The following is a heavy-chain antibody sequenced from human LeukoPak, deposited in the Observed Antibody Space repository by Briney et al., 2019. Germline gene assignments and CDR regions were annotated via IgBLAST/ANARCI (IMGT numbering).Heavy chain of an antibody. CDR2: IYPGDSDT. D-gene: IGHD2-2*02. CDR1: GYSFSRNW. Sequence: GESLKISCKGSGYSFSRNWIGWVRQMPGKGLEWMGIIYPGDSDTRYSPSFQGQVTISADKSISTAYLQWNSLKASDTAMYYCARWGGYCSSISCYTDYWGQGTLVTVSS. CDR3: ARWGGYCSSISCYTDY. V-gene: IGHV5-51*01. J-gene: IGHJ4*02.